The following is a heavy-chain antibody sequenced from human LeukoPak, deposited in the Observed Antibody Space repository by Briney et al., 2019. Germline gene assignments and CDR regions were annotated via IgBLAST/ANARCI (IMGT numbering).Heavy chain of an antibody. CDR3: ARVEYSSGWTYYFDY. CDR2: MNPNSDNT. J-gene: IGHJ4*02. V-gene: IGHV1-8*01. D-gene: IGHD6-19*01. CDR1: GYTFTSYD. Sequence: ALVKVSCKASGYTFTSYDINWVRQATGQGLEWMGWMNPNSDNTGYAQKFQGRVTMTRNTSISTAYMELSSLRSEDTAVYYCARVEYSSGWTYYFDYWGQGTLVTVSS.